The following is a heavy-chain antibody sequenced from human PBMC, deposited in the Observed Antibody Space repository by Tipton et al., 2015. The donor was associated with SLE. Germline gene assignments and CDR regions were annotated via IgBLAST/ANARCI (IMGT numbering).Heavy chain of an antibody. D-gene: IGHD6-13*01. CDR1: GGTFSSYA. J-gene: IGHJ4*02. V-gene: IGHV1-69*05. Sequence: QSGAEVKKPGSSVKVSCKASGGTFSSYAISWVRQAPGQGLEWMGGIIPVLGIANYAQKFQGRVTITTDESTSTAYMELSSLRSEDTAVYYCARNEGYTSSWTDSYYFDYWGQGTVVTVSS. CDR2: IIPVLGIA. CDR3: ARNEGYTSSWTDSYYFDY.